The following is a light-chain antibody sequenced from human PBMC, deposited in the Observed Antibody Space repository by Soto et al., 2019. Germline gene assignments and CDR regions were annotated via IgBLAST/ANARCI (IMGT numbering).Light chain of an antibody. J-gene: IGKJ5*01. Sequence: EIVLTQSPATLSLSPGERVTLSCRASQSVSSYLAWYHQKPGQAPRLLIHDASNRATGIPVRFSGSGSGTDFTLTISSLEPEDFAVYYCQQRTNWPPTFGQGTRLEIK. CDR3: QQRTNWPPT. CDR2: DAS. CDR1: QSVSSY. V-gene: IGKV3-11*01.